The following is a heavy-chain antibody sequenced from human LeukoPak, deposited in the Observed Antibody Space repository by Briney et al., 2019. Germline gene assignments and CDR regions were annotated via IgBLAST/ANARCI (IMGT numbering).Heavy chain of an antibody. CDR2: INQTGST. Sequence: SETLSLTCAVYGGSFSVSYWSWIRQSPGKGLEWIGEINQTGSTNHNPSLKSRVTISVDTSKNQFSLKVSSVPAADTAVYYCARGYGSGFAYWGQGPLVTVSS. CDR3: ARGYGSGFAY. D-gene: IGHD3-10*01. V-gene: IGHV4-34*01. CDR1: GGSFSVSY. J-gene: IGHJ4*02.